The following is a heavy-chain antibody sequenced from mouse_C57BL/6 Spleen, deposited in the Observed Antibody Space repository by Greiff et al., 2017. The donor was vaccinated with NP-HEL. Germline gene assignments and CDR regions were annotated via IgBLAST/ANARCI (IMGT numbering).Heavy chain of an antibody. D-gene: IGHD1-1*01. J-gene: IGHJ4*01. CDR1: GYTFTSYW. CDR2: IDPSDSYT. V-gene: IGHV1-69*01. Sequence: QVQLQQPGAELVMPGASVKLSCKASGYTFTSYWMHWVKQRPGQGLEWIGEIDPSDSYTNYNQKFKGKSTLTVDKSSSTAYMQLSSLTSEDSAVYYCARGRFTTVVATGAMDYWGQGTSVTVSS. CDR3: ARGRFTTVVATGAMDY.